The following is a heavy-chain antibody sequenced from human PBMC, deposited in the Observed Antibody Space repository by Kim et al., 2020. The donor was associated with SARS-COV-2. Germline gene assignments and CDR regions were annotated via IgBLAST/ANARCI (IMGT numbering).Heavy chain of an antibody. CDR2: ISGSGGNT. D-gene: IGHD1-1*01. J-gene: IGHJ3*01. CDR3: ARDVRGTRAFVV. CDR1: GFIFRNYA. V-gene: IGHV3-23*01. Sequence: GGSLRLSCAASGFIFRNYAMTWVRQAPGKGLEWVSIISGSGGNTYYADSVKGRVTISRDNSKNTLHLQMNRLRAEDTAVYSCARDVRGTRAFVVWGQGTLVAVPS.